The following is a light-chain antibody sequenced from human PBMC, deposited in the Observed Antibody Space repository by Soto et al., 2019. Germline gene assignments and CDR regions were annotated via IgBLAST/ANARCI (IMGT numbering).Light chain of an antibody. CDR2: GAS. CDR3: QQYENSPIT. V-gene: IGKV3-20*01. Sequence: EIVLTQSPGTLSLSPGERATLSCRASQSISSGYLAWYQQKPGQAPRLLIYGASSRATGIPDRFSGTGSETDFTLTINRLEPEDFAVYYCQQYENSPITFGQGTRLET. CDR1: QSISSGY. J-gene: IGKJ5*01.